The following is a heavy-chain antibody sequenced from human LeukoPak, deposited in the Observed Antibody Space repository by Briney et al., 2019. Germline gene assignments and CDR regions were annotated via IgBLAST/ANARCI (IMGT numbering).Heavy chain of an antibody. CDR1: GVPISSFY. V-gene: IGHV4-59*08. Sequence: SETLSLTCTVSGVPISSFYWSWIRQPPGKGLEWIGYVFYTGDTNYNPSLKSRVTMSLDTSKNQLSLRLTSVTAADTAVYYCARHPFATPFDHWGRGTLVTVSS. CDR3: ARHPFATPFDH. J-gene: IGHJ4*02. D-gene: IGHD2-15*01. CDR2: VFYTGDT.